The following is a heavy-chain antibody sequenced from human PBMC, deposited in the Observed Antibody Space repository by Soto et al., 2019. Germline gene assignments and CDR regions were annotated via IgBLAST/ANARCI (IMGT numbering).Heavy chain of an antibody. CDR1: GGSVSSGSCY. D-gene: IGHD4-4*01. J-gene: IGHJ4*02. CDR3: ARDLRDGYSTFDY. V-gene: IGHV4-61*01. Sequence: SETLSLTCTVSGGSVSSGSCYWSWIRQPPGKGLEWIGYIYYSGSTNYNPSLKSRVTISVDTSKNQFSLKLSSVTAADTAVYYCARDLRDGYSTFDYWGQGTLVTVSS. CDR2: IYYSGST.